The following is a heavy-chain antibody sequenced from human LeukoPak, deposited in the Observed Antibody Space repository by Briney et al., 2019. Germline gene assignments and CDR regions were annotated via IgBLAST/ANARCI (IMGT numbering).Heavy chain of an antibody. Sequence: GASLQISCKGSGSIFTTYWIGWARPLPGKGLEYMGTIFLGDSDTKYSPSFQGQVTISANKSISTAFLQWSSLKASDTAIYYCARSIVVATYDAFDIWGQGTMVTVSS. CDR2: IFLGDSDT. CDR1: GSIFTTYW. J-gene: IGHJ3*02. CDR3: ARSIVVATYDAFDI. V-gene: IGHV5-51*01. D-gene: IGHD1-26*01.